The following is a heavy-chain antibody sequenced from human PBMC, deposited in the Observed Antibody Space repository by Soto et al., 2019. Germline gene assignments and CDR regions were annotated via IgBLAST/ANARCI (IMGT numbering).Heavy chain of an antibody. D-gene: IGHD5-12*01. V-gene: IGHV1-8*01. CDR2: MNPNSGNT. CDR1: GYTFTSYD. CDR3: ARSSGYDSTSYDYGMDV. Sequence: QVQLVQSGAEVKKPGASVKVSCKASGYTFTSYDINWVRQATGQGLEWMGWMNPNSGNTGYAQKCQGRVTMTRNTSISTAYIELSNLRSEDTAVYYCARSSGYDSTSYDYGMDVWGQGTTVTVSS. J-gene: IGHJ6*02.